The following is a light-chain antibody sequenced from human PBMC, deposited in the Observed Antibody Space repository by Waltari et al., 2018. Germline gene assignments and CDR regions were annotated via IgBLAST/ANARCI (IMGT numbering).Light chain of an antibody. CDR3: NSYTRSKTWV. J-gene: IGLJ3*02. Sequence: QSALTQPASVSGSPGQSITISCTGTSCDIGNYNYVSWYQQFPGKVPKLMIYDVDKRPSGVSNRFSGSKSGNTASLTISGLQAEDEAHYYCNSYTRSKTWVFGGGTDLTVL. CDR1: SCDIGNYNY. CDR2: DVD. V-gene: IGLV2-14*01.